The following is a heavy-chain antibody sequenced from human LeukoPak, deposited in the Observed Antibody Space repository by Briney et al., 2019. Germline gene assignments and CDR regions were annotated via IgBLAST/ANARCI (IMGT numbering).Heavy chain of an antibody. Sequence: PGRSLRLSCAASGFTFSTYGMHWVRQAPGKGLEWVAVMSYDGSNKNYGDSVKGRLTISRDNSKNTLYLQMNSLRPEDTAVYYCAKDPQGENWLDPWGQGTLVTVSS. CDR2: MSYDGSNK. J-gene: IGHJ5*02. CDR3: AKDPQGENWLDP. V-gene: IGHV3-33*05. CDR1: GFTFSTYG.